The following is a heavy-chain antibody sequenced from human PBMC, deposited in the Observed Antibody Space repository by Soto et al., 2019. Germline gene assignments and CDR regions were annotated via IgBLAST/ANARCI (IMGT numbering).Heavy chain of an antibody. D-gene: IGHD3-22*01. CDR2: IYHSGST. CDR1: GGSISSSNW. J-gene: IGHJ1*01. CDR3: AIGGYYDSSGYYYKIEYFQH. V-gene: IGHV4-4*02. Sequence: SETLSLTCAVSGGSISSSNWWSWVRQPPGKGLEWIGEIYHSGSTNYNPSLKSRVTISVDKSKNQFSLKLSSVTAADTAVYYCAIGGYYDSSGYYYKIEYFQHWGQGTLVTVSS.